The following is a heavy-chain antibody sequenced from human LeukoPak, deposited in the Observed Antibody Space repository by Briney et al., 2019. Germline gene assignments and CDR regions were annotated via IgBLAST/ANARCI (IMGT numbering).Heavy chain of an antibody. CDR1: GFTFSSYA. D-gene: IGHD4-17*01. V-gene: IGHV3-23*01. Sequence: GGSLRLSCAASGFTFSSYAMGWVRQAPGKGLEWVSGIGGGGGSTYYADSVKGRFTISRDNSKNTLYLQMNSLRAEDTAVYYCAKSASYGDYVPPRYFDYWGQGILVTVSS. J-gene: IGHJ4*02. CDR2: IGGGGGST. CDR3: AKSASYGDYVPPRYFDY.